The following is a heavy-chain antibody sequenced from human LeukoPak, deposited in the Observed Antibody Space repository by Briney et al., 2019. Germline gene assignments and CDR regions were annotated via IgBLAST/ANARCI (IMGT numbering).Heavy chain of an antibody. CDR3: ARRGVRGVMVY. V-gene: IGHV4-38-2*02. CDR2: INHSGST. J-gene: IGHJ4*02. D-gene: IGHD3-10*02. CDR1: GYSISSGYY. Sequence: SETLSLTCTVSGYSISSGYYWGWIRQPPGKGLEWIGEINHSGSTNYNPSLKSRVTISVDTSKNQFSLKLSSVTAADTAVYYCARRGVRGVMVYWGQGTLVTVSS.